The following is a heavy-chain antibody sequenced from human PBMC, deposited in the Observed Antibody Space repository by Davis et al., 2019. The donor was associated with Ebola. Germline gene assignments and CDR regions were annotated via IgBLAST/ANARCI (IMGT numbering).Heavy chain of an antibody. CDR2: MNPHTGYR. CDR3: TLLQEHL. CDR1: GYTFSVYD. V-gene: IGHV1-8*01. J-gene: IGHJ6*01. Sequence: SVKVSCKTSGYTFSVYDFNWVRQVAGQGLEWMGWMNPHTGYRAYSRKFQGRVSMTRNTSINTAYMELSSLHQGPIGLPPGTLLQEHLWG.